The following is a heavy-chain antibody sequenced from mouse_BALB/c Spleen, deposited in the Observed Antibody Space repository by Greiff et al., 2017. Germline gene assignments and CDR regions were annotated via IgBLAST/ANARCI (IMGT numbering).Heavy chain of an antibody. CDR1: GYSFTDYN. CDR3: ARFITTVVATGRDWYFDV. V-gene: IGHV1S135*01. CDR2: IDPYNGGT. J-gene: IGHJ1*01. Sequence: SGPELVKPGASVKVSCKASGYSFTDYNMYWVKQSHGKSLEWIGYIDPYNGGTSYNQKFKGKATLTVDKSSSTAFMHLNSLTSEDSAVYYCARFITTVVATGRDWYFDVWGAGTTVTVSS. D-gene: IGHD1-1*01.